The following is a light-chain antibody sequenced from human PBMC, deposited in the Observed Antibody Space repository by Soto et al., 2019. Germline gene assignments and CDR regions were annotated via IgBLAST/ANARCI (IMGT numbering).Light chain of an antibody. Sequence: QSVLTQPPSVSGAPGQRVTISCSGSSSKIGAGYDVHWYQQLPETAPKLLIYGDTNRPSGIPDRFSGSKSGTSASLAITGLQAEDEADYYCQSYDSSLSGYVFGTGTKVTVL. J-gene: IGLJ1*01. CDR1: SSKIGAGYD. CDR2: GDT. V-gene: IGLV1-40*01. CDR3: QSYDSSLSGYV.